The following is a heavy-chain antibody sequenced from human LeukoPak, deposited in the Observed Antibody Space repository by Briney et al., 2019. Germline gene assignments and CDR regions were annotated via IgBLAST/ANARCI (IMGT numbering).Heavy chain of an antibody. V-gene: IGHV3-23*01. Sequence: GGSLRLSCTASGFTFSSYAMNWVRQAPGKGLEWVSGIGAGGTFTYYADSVKGRFTIFRDNAKNTLYLQMNSLRAEDTAVYYCARAGRLHAFDIWGQGTMVTVSS. CDR3: ARAGRLHAFDI. CDR1: GFTFSSYA. J-gene: IGHJ3*02. CDR2: IGAGGTFT.